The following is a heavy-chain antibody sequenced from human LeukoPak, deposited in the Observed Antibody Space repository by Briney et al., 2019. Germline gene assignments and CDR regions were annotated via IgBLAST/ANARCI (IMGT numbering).Heavy chain of an antibody. Sequence: SETLSLTCNVSGGSINSYYWSWIRQPPGKGLEWIGYIYYSGSTYYNPSLKSRVTISVDTSKNQFSLKLSSVTAADTAVYYCARKFLGSRGYYFDYWGQGTLVTVSS. J-gene: IGHJ4*02. CDR3: ARKFLGSRGYYFDY. CDR2: IYYSGST. V-gene: IGHV4-59*12. CDR1: GGSINSYY. D-gene: IGHD3-10*01.